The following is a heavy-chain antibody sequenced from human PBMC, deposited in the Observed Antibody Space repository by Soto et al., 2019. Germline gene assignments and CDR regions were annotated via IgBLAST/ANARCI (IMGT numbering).Heavy chain of an antibody. J-gene: IGHJ6*02. CDR1: GFTFSSYE. D-gene: IGHD1-26*01. V-gene: IGHV3-21*01. CDR3: ARVELTLYYYYYGMDV. CDR2: ISSSSSYI. Sequence: GGSLRLSCAASGFTFSSYEMNWVRQAPGKGLEWVSSISSSSSYIYYADSVKGRFTISRDNAKNSLYLQMNSLRAEDTAVYYCARVELTLYYYYYGMDVWGQGTTVTVSS.